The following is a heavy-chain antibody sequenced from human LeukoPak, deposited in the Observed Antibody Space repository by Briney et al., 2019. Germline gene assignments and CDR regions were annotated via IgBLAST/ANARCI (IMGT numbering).Heavy chain of an antibody. D-gene: IGHD4-23*01. CDR2: INHSGST. J-gene: IGHJ4*02. CDR1: GGSFSGYY. Sequence: SETLSLTCAVYGGSFSGYYWSWIRQPPGKGLEWIGEINHSGSTNYNPSLKSRVTISVDTSKNQFSLKLSSVTAADTAVYYCARGLGRGVVTPLSYWGQGTLVTVSS. CDR3: ARGLGRGVVTPLSY. V-gene: IGHV4-34*01.